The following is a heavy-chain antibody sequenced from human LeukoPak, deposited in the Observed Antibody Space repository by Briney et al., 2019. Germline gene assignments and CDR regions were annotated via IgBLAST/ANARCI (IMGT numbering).Heavy chain of an antibody. CDR2: IRYDGSNK. V-gene: IGHV3-30*02. Sequence: PGGSLRLSCAASGFTFSSYGMHWVRQAPGKGLEWVAFIRYDGSNKYYADSVKGRFTISRDNSKNTLYLQMNSLRAEDTAVYYCAEDGPIAAAGSSWFDPWGQGTLVTVSS. D-gene: IGHD6-13*01. CDR3: AEDGPIAAAGSSWFDP. J-gene: IGHJ5*02. CDR1: GFTFSSYG.